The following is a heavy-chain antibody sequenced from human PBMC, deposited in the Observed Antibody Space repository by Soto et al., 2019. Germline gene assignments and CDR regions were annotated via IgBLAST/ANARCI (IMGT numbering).Heavy chain of an antibody. Sequence: GGSLRLSCAASGFTFSDYYMSWIRQAPGKGLEWVSYISSSGSTIYYADSVKGRFTISRDNAKNSLYLQMNSLRAEDTAVYYCARDIYGDYDFNWFDPWGQGTLVTVSS. V-gene: IGHV3-11*01. CDR1: GFTFSDYY. CDR2: ISSSGSTI. J-gene: IGHJ5*02. D-gene: IGHD4-17*01. CDR3: ARDIYGDYDFNWFDP.